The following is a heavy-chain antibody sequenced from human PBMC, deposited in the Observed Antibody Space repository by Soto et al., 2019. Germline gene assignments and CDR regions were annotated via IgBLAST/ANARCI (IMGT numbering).Heavy chain of an antibody. CDR2: IKEDGSEK. J-gene: IGHJ4*02. V-gene: IGHV3-7*03. CDR3: ASYRKMGC. CDR1: GFTLSSVW. D-gene: IGHD1-26*01. Sequence: EVQLVESGGGLVLPGGSVRLSCAASGFTLSSVWMSWVRQAPGKGLEWVASIKEDGSEKTYVDSVKGRFSISRDTAKNALYLQMNSLRAEDAAVYYCASYRKMGCWGQGTPVPVSS.